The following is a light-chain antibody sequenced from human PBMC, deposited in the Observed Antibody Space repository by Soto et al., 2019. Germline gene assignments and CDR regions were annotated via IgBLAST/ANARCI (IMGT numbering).Light chain of an antibody. J-gene: IGKJ4*01. CDR1: QSLITW. CDR2: KAS. V-gene: IGKV1-5*03. Sequence: DIQMTQSPTTLSASVGDRVTITCRASQSLITWLAWYQQKPGKAPKLLIHKASSLGSGLPSRFSGSGSGTEFTLTISSLPPDDFATYYCQQYNAYPLTFGGGTKVEIK. CDR3: QQYNAYPLT.